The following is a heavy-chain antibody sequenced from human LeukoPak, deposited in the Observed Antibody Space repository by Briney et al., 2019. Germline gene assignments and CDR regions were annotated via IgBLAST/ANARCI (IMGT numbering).Heavy chain of an antibody. CDR2: IKQDGSEK. D-gene: IGHD6-19*01. V-gene: IGHV3-7*02. CDR3: ARHRTGNGIGWHRTFDY. Sequence: PGGSLRLSCAASGFTFSSYWMTWVRQAPGKGLEWVANIKQDGSEKYYVDSVKGRFTISRDNAKNSLFLQMNRLRAEDTAVYYCARHRTGNGIGWHRTFDYWGQGTLVTVSS. J-gene: IGHJ4*02. CDR1: GFTFSSYW.